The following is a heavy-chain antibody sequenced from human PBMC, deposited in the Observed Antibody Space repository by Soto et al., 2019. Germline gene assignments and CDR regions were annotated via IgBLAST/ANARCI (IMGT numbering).Heavy chain of an antibody. CDR1: GYTFTSYG. CDR3: ARDQTTYYDILTGYPDPYYYYYGMDV. V-gene: IGHV1-18*01. J-gene: IGHJ6*02. CDR2: ISAYNGNT. Sequence: QVPLVQSGAEVKKPGASVKVSCKASGYTFTSYGISWVRQAPGQGLEWMGWISAYNGNTNYAQKLQGRVTMTTDTSTSTAYMELRSLRSDDTAVYYCARDQTTYYDILTGYPDPYYYYYGMDVWGQGTTVTVSS. D-gene: IGHD3-9*01.